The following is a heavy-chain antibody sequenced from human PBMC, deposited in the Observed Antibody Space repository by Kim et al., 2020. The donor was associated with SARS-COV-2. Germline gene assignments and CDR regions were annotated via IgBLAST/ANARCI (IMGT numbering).Heavy chain of an antibody. CDR3: AKDKNLTTNSFWGAFDV. D-gene: IGHD7-27*01. CDR1: GFTFSSYT. Sequence: GGSLRLSCAASGFTFSSYTMTWVRQAPGKGLEWVAHISGSGHQTFYADSVKGRFTVSRDNFQNTLNLQMSSLRAEDTAVYYCAKDKNLTTNSFWGAFDVWGQGTVLTVSS. J-gene: IGHJ3*01. V-gene: IGHV3-23*01. CDR2: ISGSGHQT.